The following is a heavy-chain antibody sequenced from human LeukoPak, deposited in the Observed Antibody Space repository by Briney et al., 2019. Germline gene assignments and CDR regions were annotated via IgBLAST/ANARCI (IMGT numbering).Heavy chain of an antibody. CDR1: GFTFSNYG. D-gene: IGHD4-17*01. V-gene: IGHV3-23*01. J-gene: IGHJ4*02. CDR2: ISPRGGGT. Sequence: GGSLRLSCAASGFTFSNYGMNWVRQAPGKGLEWLSGISPRGGGTYYADSVKGRFTISRDNAKNSLYLQMNSLRAEDTAVYYCASAMTTVTLFDYWGQGTLVTVSS. CDR3: ASAMTTVTLFDY.